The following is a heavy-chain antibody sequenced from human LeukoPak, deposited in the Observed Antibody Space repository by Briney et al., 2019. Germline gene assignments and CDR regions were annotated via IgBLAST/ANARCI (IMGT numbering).Heavy chain of an antibody. J-gene: IGHJ5*02. CDR2: IYYSGST. CDR1: GGSFSGYY. Sequence: SETLSLTCAVYGGSFSGYYWSWIRQAPGKGLEWIGYIYYSGSTNYNHSLKSRVTISVDTSKNQFSLKLSSVTAADTAVYYCARDVDYDSSGYYYLNWFDPWGQGTLVTVSS. D-gene: IGHD3-22*01. CDR3: ARDVDYDSSGYYYLNWFDP. V-gene: IGHV4-34*11.